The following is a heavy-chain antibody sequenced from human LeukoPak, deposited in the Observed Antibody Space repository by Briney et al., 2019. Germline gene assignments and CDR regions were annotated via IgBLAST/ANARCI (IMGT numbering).Heavy chain of an antibody. CDR2: IYYSGST. J-gene: IGHJ4*02. CDR1: GGSISSSSYY. CDR3: ARDEIREEMATIYYFDY. Sequence: SETLSLTCTVSGGSISSSSYYWGWIRQPPGKGLEWIGSIYYSGSTYYNPSLKSRVTISVDTSKNQFSLKLSAVTAADTAVYYCARDEIREEMATIYYFDYWGQGTLVTVSS. D-gene: IGHD5-24*01. V-gene: IGHV4-39*07.